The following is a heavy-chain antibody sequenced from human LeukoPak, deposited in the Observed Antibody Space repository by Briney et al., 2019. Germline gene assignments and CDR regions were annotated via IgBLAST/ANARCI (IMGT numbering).Heavy chain of an antibody. J-gene: IGHJ6*03. Sequence: GGSLRLSCAASGFTFSSYSMNWVRQAPGKGLEWVSSISSSSSYIYYADSVKGRFTISRDNAKNSLYLQMNSLRAEDTAVYYCARASRHDYSNFLGCYYMDVWGKGTTVTVSS. CDR1: GFTFSSYS. D-gene: IGHD4-11*01. CDR3: ARASRHDYSNFLGCYYMDV. V-gene: IGHV3-21*01. CDR2: ISSSSSYI.